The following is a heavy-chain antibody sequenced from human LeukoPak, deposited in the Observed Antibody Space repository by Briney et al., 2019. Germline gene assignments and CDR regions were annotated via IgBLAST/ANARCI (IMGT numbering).Heavy chain of an antibody. J-gene: IGHJ4*02. Sequence: GSVKVSCKASGYTFTVYNMHWVRQTPGQGLEWMGWINPNSGGTNYAQRFQGRVTMTRDTSISTAYMELSRLRSDDTAVYYCARGHDSSGYYWKYYFDYWGQGTLVTVPS. D-gene: IGHD3-22*01. CDR2: INPNSGGT. V-gene: IGHV1-2*02. CDR3: ARGHDSSGYYWKYYFDY. CDR1: GYTFTVYN.